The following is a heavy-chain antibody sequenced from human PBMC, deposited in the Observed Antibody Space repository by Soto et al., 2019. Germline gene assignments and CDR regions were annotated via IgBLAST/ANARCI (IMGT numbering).Heavy chain of an antibody. CDR3: ARDALRGYSYGDDAFDI. J-gene: IGHJ3*02. D-gene: IGHD5-18*01. V-gene: IGHV3-48*02. Sequence: GGSLRLSCAASGFTFSSYAMNWVRQAPGKGLEWVSYISSSSSTIYYADSVKGRFTISRDSAKNSLYLQMNSLRDEDTAVYYCARDALRGYSYGDDAFDIWGQGTMVTVSS. CDR2: ISSSSSTI. CDR1: GFTFSSYA.